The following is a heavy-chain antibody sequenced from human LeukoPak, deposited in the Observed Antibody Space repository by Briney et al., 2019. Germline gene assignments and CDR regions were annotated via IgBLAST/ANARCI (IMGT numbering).Heavy chain of an antibody. D-gene: IGHD2-2*01. CDR2: ISSSSSYI. CDR1: GFTFSSYS. CDR3: ARKDCSSSSCSASNYYSYYMDV. V-gene: IGHV3-21*01. J-gene: IGHJ6*03. Sequence: GGSLRLSCAVSGFTFSSYSMNWVRQAPGQGLEWVSSISSSSSYIYYADSVKGRFTISRDNAKNSLYLQLNSLRAEDTAVYYCARKDCSSSSCSASNYYSYYMDVWGKGTTVTVSS.